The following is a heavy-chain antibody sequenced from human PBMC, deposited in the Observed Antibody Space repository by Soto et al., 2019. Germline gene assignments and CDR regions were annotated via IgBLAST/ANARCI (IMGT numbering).Heavy chain of an antibody. CDR2: IYYSGST. Sequence: SETLSLTYTVSGGSISSDHWSWIRQPPEKGLEWIGYIYYSGSTNYNPSLKSRVTISVDTSRNQFSLIVNSVTAADTAVYYCARGGSIFGVVITNYYYGMDVWGQGTTVTVSS. CDR1: GGSISSDH. D-gene: IGHD3-3*01. V-gene: IGHV4-59*01. J-gene: IGHJ6*02. CDR3: ARGGSIFGVVITNYYYGMDV.